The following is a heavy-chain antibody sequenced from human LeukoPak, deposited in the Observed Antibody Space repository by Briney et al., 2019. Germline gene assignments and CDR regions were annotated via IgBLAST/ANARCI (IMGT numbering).Heavy chain of an antibody. D-gene: IGHD3-22*01. Sequence: ASVKVSCKASGYTFTGYYMHWVRQAPGQGLEWMGWINPNSGGTNYAQKFQGRVTMTRDTSISTAYMELSRLRSDDTAVYYCARDLDQYYDTSDNWFDPWGQGTLVTVSS. J-gene: IGHJ5*02. CDR3: ARDLDQYYDTSDNWFDP. CDR2: INPNSGGT. CDR1: GYTFTGYY. V-gene: IGHV1-2*02.